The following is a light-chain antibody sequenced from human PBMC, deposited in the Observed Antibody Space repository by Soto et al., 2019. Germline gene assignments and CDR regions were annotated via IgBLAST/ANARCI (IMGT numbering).Light chain of an antibody. V-gene: IGLV2-8*01. Sequence: QSALTQPPSASGSPGQSVTISCTGTFNDVGGYNYVSWYQQRPGKAPKVIIYEVYKRPSGVPDRFSGSKSGTTASLTVSGLQADDEADYYCSSSVGCNNLVFGGGTKLTVL. J-gene: IGLJ3*02. CDR1: FNDVGGYNY. CDR3: SSSVGCNNLV. CDR2: EVY.